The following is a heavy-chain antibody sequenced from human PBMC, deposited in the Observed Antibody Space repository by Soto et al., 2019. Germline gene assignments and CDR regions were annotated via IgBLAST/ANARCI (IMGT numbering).Heavy chain of an antibody. CDR2: INPNSGGT. J-gene: IGHJ3*02. CDR1: GYTFTGYY. D-gene: IGHD2-15*01. CDR3: AIMGFEVVVVAATPSRAFDI. Sequence: GASVKVSCKASGYTFTGYYMHWVRQVPGQGLEWMGWINPNSGGTNYAQKFQGRVTMTRDTSISTAYMELSRLRSDDTAVYYCAIMGFEVVVVAATPSRAFDIWGQGTMVTVSS. V-gene: IGHV1-2*02.